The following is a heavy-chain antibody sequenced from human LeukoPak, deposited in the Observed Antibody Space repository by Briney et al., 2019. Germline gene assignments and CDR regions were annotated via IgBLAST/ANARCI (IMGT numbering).Heavy chain of an antibody. J-gene: IGHJ5*02. V-gene: IGHV3-23*01. CDR2: ISGSGGST. CDR3: ARDGIAVAGINWFDP. CDR1: GFTFSSYA. D-gene: IGHD6-19*01. Sequence: GGFLRLSCAASGFTFSSYAMSWVRQAPGKGLEWVSAISGSGGSTYYADSVKGRYTISRDNSKNTLYLQMNSLRAEDTAVYYCARDGIAVAGINWFDPWGQGTLVTVSS.